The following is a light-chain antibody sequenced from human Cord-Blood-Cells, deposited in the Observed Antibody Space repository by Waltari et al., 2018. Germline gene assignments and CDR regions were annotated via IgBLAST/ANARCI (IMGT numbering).Light chain of an antibody. J-gene: IGLJ1*01. CDR2: EVS. CDR1: SSDVGSYNL. V-gene: IGLV2-23*02. CDR3: CSYAGSSTFV. Sequence: QSALTQPASVSGSPGQSITIPCTGTSSDVGSYNLFSWYQPHPGKAPKLMIYEVSKRPSGVSNRFSGSKSGNTASLTISGLQAEDEADYYCCSYAGSSTFVFGTGTKVTVL.